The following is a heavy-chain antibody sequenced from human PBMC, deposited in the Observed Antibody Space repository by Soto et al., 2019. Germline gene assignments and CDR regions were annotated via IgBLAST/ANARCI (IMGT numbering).Heavy chain of an antibody. J-gene: IGHJ4*02. CDR2: IYSGGAT. V-gene: IGHV3-66*01. CDR1: GFTVSNNY. CDR3: ARDGTYNWV. D-gene: IGHD1-1*01. Sequence: EVQLVESGGGLVQPGGSLRLSCAASGFTVSNNYMRWVRQAPGKGLEWVSLIYSGGATYYADSVKGRFTISRDNSKNTLYLQMNSLRAEDTAVYYCARDGTYNWVGGQGILVTDSS.